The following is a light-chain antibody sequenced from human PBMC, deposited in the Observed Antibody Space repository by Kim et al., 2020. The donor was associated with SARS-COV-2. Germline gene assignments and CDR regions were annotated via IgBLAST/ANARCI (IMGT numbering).Light chain of an antibody. CDR2: GSS. J-gene: IGKJ5*01. V-gene: IGKV3-15*01. CDR3: QQYNDWSSIT. Sequence: SPGEGASLSCRASQSVAGNLAWYQQKPGQAPRLLIYGSSTRATDIPARFSGSGSGTEFTLTISSLQSEDFAVYYCQQYNDWSSITFGQGTRLEIK. CDR1: QSVAGN.